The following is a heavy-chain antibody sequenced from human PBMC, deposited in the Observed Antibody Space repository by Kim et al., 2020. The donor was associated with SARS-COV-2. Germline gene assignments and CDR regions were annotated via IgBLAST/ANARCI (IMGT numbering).Heavy chain of an antibody. CDR1: EFTFSRYS. J-gene: IGHJ4*02. CDR3: ARDLSLGRPGGFDY. V-gene: IGHV3-21*01. Sequence: GGSLRLSCAASEFTFSRYSMNWVRQAPGKGLEWVSTISRNSDYINYADSVEGRFTISRDNAKNSLYLQMNSLRADDTAMYYCARDLSLGRPGGFDYWGQGTLVTVSS. CDR2: ISRNSDYI. D-gene: IGHD3-10*01.